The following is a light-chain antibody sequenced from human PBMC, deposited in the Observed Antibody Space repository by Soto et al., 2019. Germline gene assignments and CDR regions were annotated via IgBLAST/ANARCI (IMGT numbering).Light chain of an antibody. J-gene: IGKJ4*01. V-gene: IGKV3-20*01. Sequence: EIVLTQSPGTLSLSPGERATLSCWASQSVSSSYLAWYQQKPGQAPRLLIYGASNRATDIPDRFSGSGSGTDFTLTISRLDPEEVAVYYCQQHGSSPPLTFGGGTKVEIK. CDR1: QSVSSSY. CDR3: QQHGSSPPLT. CDR2: GAS.